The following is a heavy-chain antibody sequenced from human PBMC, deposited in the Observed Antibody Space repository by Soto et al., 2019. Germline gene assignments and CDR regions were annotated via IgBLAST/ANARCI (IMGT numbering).Heavy chain of an antibody. D-gene: IGHD2-15*01. V-gene: IGHV3-15*07. Sequence: EVEVVDSGGGSVKPGGSLRLSCAASGFTFSNAWINWVRQAPGKGLEWVGRIKSKSDGGTTDFAAPVKGRFAISIDDSKTIAYMQMNSLKIEDTGVYYCTTDSYIEMPIVRFDYWGHGTLVTVSS. CDR1: GFTFSNAW. CDR3: TTDSYIEMPIVRFDY. CDR2: IKSKSDGGTT. J-gene: IGHJ4*01.